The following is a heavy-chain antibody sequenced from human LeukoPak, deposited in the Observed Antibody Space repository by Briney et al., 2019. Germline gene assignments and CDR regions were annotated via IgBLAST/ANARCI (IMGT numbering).Heavy chain of an antibody. Sequence: TGGSLRLSCAASGFTFSSYWMSWVRQAPGKGLEWVANIKQDGSEKYYPDSVKGRFTISRDNSKNTLYLQMNRLRLEDTAVYYCARDPRGPTGYDSGGRDTFDYWGQGTLVTVSS. J-gene: IGHJ4*02. D-gene: IGHD2-15*01. CDR2: IKQDGSEK. CDR3: ARDPRGPTGYDSGGRDTFDY. V-gene: IGHV3-7*01. CDR1: GFTFSSYW.